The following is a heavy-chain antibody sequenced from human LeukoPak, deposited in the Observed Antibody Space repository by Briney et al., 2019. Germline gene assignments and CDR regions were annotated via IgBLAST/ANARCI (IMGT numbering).Heavy chain of an antibody. V-gene: IGHV1-2*02. CDR2: INPNSGGT. Sequence: ASVKVSCKASGYTFTGYYMHWVRQAPGQGLEWMGWINPNSGGTNYAQKFQGRITMTRDTSISTAYMELSRLRSDDTAVYYCARDSLQLWTIPIYYYYMDVWGRGTTVTISS. CDR3: ARDSLQLWTIPIYYYYMDV. D-gene: IGHD5-18*01. J-gene: IGHJ6*03. CDR1: GYTFTGYY.